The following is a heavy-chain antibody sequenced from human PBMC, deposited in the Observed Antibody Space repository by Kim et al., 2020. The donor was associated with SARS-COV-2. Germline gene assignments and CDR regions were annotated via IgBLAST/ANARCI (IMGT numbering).Heavy chain of an antibody. CDR1: GGSISSYY. CDR2: IYTSGST. V-gene: IGHV4-4*07. D-gene: IGHD6-13*01. CDR3: ARDRSRGVAAAGTARTFDY. Sequence: ETLSLTCTVSGGSISSYYWSWIRQPAGKGLEWIGRIYTSGSTNYNPSLKSRVTMSVDTSKNQFSLKLSSVTAADTAVYYCARDRSRGVAAAGTARTFDYWGQGTLVTVSS. J-gene: IGHJ4*02.